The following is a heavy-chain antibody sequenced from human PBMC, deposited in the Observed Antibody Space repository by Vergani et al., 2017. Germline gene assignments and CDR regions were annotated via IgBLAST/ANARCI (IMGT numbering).Heavy chain of an antibody. CDR3: ARRDSSSPAIDY. CDR2: IGTAGDT. CDR1: GFTFSTYD. Sequence: EVQLVESGGGLVQPGGSLRLSCAASGFTFSTYDMHWVRQATGKGVEWCSAIGTAGDTYFPGTVQARFPISRKNAKNSLYLQINGLRAGDTAVYYCARRDSSSPAIDYWGQGTLVTVSS. V-gene: IGHV3-13*01. J-gene: IGHJ4*02. D-gene: IGHD6-6*01.